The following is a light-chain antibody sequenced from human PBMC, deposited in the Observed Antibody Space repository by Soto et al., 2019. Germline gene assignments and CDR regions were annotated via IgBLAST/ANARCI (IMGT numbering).Light chain of an antibody. Sequence: QTTECAPRDPASYGDRVTITCRASQSISNWLAWYQHKPVKAPKLLIYDASSVESGVPARFSGSGSGTEITLTICCLEPYDLSIENGRGRPQTVGPGTKVDIK. V-gene: IGKV1-5*01. J-gene: IGKJ1*01. CDR3: RGRPQT. CDR1: QSISNW. CDR2: DAS.